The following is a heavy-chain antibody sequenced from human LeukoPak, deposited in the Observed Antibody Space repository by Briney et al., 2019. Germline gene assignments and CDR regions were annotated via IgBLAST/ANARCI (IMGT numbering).Heavy chain of an antibody. CDR3: ARWGLGPSFDY. J-gene: IGHJ4*02. CDR2: ISAGSDYI. Sequence: GGSLRLSCAASGFMINGYSLTWVCQAPGKGLEWISYISAGSDYIYYTDSVKGRFTISRDNAKNSLYLQLNSLRVEDTAVYYCARWGLGPSFDYWGRGTLVTVSS. V-gene: IGHV3-21*05. CDR1: GFMINGYS. D-gene: IGHD1-26*01.